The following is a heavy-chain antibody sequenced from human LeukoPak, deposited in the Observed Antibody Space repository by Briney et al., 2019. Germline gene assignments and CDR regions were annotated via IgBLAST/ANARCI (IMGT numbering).Heavy chain of an antibody. D-gene: IGHD3-22*01. V-gene: IGHV1-69*04. CDR2: IIPIFGIA. CDR3: ARDPTDYYDSSGYYSHWFDP. J-gene: IGHJ5*02. Sequence: SVKVSCKASGGTFSSYAISWVRQAPGQGLEWMGRIIPIFGIANYAQKFQGRVTITADKSTSTAYMELSSLRSEDTAVYYCARDPTDYYDSSGYYSHWFDPWVQGSLVTDSS. CDR1: GGTFSSYA.